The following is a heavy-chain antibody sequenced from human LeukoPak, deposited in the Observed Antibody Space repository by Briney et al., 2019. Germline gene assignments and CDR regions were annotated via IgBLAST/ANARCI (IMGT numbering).Heavy chain of an antibody. D-gene: IGHD6-25*01. CDR1: GFLLRRYC. Sequence: GGSVTLLCEASGFLLRRYCMTWLRQARGKGVEWVANIKEDGSKKYYVEAVSGRFTMSRDNAENSLYLQRNSLRAKDTAGYYCTRDSRSCRSSDCRGDAFEIWGQGKMVTVSS. CDR2: IKEDGSKK. V-gene: IGHV3-7*01. CDR3: TRDSRSCRSSDCRGDAFEI. J-gene: IGHJ3*02.